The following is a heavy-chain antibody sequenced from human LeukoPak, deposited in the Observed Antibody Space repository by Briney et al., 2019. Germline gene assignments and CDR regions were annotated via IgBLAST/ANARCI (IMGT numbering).Heavy chain of an antibody. J-gene: IGHJ5*02. V-gene: IGHV1-2*02. D-gene: IGHD6-13*01. CDR2: INPNSGGT. CDR1: GYTFTGYY. CDR3: ARGPSIAAAGTRRPWFDP. Sequence: ASVKVSCKASGYTFTGYYMHWVRQAPGQGLEWMGWINPNSGGTNYAQKFQGRVTITRDTSASTAHMELSSLRSEDTAVYYCARGPSIAAAGTRRPWFDPWGQGTLVTVSS.